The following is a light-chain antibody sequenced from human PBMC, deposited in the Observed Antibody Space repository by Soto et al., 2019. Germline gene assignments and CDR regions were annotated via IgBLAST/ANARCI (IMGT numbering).Light chain of an antibody. CDR2: EVS. V-gene: IGLV2-8*01. J-gene: IGLJ1*01. CDR1: SADVGGYNF. Sequence: LTQPPSASGSLGQSVTISCTGTSADVGGYNFVSWYQQHPGKAPKLMIFEVSQRPSGVPDRFSGSKSGNTASLTVSELQAEDEADYYCASYAGSQNYVFGTGTKVTVL. CDR3: ASYAGSQNYV.